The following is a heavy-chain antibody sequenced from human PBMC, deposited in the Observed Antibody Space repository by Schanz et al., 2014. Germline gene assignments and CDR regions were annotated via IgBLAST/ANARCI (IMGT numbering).Heavy chain of an antibody. Sequence: QVQLVESGGGVVQPGRSLRLSCAASGFTFRSYGMHWVRQAPGKGLEWVAVISYDGSHKDYADSVKGRFTISRDNSKNTLYLQMNSLRAEDTAVYYCARDRQQLVGRIGYYYGMDVWGQGTMVTVSS. CDR2: ISYDGSHK. D-gene: IGHD6-13*01. V-gene: IGHV3-30*19. J-gene: IGHJ6*02. CDR3: ARDRQQLVGRIGYYYGMDV. CDR1: GFTFRSYG.